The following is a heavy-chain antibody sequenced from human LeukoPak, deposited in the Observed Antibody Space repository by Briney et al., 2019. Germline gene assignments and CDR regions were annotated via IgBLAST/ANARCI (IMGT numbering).Heavy chain of an antibody. D-gene: IGHD6-19*01. CDR3: ARGRGSGHKENWFDP. Sequence: EASVKVSCKASGYTFTTYDIHWVRQATGQGLEWMGWMYPNSGNTGYAQKFQGRVTVTRNTSISTAYMELSSLRSEDTAVYYCARGRGSGHKENWFDPWGQGTLVTVSS. J-gene: IGHJ5*02. CDR1: GYTFTTYD. V-gene: IGHV1-8*01. CDR2: MYPNSGNT.